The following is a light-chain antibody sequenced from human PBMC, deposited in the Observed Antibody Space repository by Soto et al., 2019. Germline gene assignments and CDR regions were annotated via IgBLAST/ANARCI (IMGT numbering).Light chain of an antibody. CDR2: KAS. Sequence: DIKMTQSPSTLSASVGDRVTINCRASESISSWLAWFQQKPGKAPKLLIYKASILESGVSSRFSGSESGTKFTLTISSLQPEDFATYFCQQYSAKWTFGQGAKVESK. CDR3: QQYSAKWT. CDR1: ESISSW. V-gene: IGKV1-5*03. J-gene: IGKJ1*01.